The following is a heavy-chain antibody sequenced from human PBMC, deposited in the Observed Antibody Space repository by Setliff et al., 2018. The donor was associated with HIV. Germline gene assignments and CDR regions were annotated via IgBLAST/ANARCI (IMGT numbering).Heavy chain of an antibody. CDR1: GGSISGYY. D-gene: IGHD2-2*01. J-gene: IGHJ6*03. CDR2: IFFTGNT. CDR3: VRGYCSSTTCYEDYYYMDV. V-gene: IGHV4-59*01. Sequence: SETLSLTCTVSGGSISGYYWSWIRQPPGKGLEYIGSIFFTGNTIYNPSLKARVTLSVDMSKDQVFLRLSSVTAADTAVYYCVRGYCSSTTCYEDYYYMDVWGKGSTVTVSS.